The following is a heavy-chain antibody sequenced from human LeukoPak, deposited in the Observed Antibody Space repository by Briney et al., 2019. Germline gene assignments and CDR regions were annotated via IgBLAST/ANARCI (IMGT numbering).Heavy chain of an antibody. V-gene: IGHV1-8*01. D-gene: IGHD5-12*01. Sequence: ASVKVSCKASGYTFTSYDINWVRQATGQGLEWMGWMNPNSGNTGYAQKFQGRVTMTRNTSISTAYMELSSLRSEDTAVYYCARRGGYSGHDEAWGQGTLVTVSS. CDR2: MNPNSGNT. CDR3: ARRGGYSGHDEA. J-gene: IGHJ4*02. CDR1: GYTFTSYD.